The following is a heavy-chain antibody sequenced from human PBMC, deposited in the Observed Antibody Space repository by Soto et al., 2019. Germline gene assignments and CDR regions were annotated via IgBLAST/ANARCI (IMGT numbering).Heavy chain of an antibody. J-gene: IGHJ6*02. CDR1: GFTFSSYA. CDR2: INSNGGST. V-gene: IGHV3-64*01. CDR3: ARNLYSSYGMDV. Sequence: EVQLVESGGGLVQPGGSLRLSWAAAGFTFSSYAMHWVRQAPGKGLEYVSAINSNGGSTYYANSVKGRFTISRDNSKNTLELQMGSLRAEDMGVYDCARNLYSSYGMDVWGQGTTVTVSS. D-gene: IGHD6-19*01.